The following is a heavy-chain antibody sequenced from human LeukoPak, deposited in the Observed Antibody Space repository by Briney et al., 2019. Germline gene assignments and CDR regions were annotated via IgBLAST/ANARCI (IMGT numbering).Heavy chain of an antibody. V-gene: IGHV1-46*01. J-gene: IGHJ3*02. CDR1: GSTFTNYY. Sequence: GASVKVSCKASGSTFTNYYMHWVRQAPGQGLEWMVIINPSGGSTSSAQKFQGRITMTRDTSTSTVYMELSSLRSEDTAVYYCARELISGDWTWDIWGQGTMVTVSS. D-gene: IGHD2-21*02. CDR2: INPSGGST. CDR3: ARELISGDWTWDI.